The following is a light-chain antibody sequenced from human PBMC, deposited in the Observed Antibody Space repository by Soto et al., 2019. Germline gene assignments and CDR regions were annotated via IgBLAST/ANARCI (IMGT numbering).Light chain of an antibody. J-gene: IGKJ2*01. Sequence: EIVMTQSPATLSVSPGERVTLSCRASQSVGSNLAWYQQKPGQVSRLLIYGESSRATGIPTTFSGSGSGAEFTLTISSLQSEDFAIYYCQQYSNWPFTFGQGT. V-gene: IGKV3-15*01. CDR1: QSVGSN. CDR2: GES. CDR3: QQYSNWPFT.